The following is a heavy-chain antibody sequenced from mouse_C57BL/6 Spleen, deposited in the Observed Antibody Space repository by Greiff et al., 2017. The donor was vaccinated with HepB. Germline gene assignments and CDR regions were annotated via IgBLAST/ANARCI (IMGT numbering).Heavy chain of an antibody. CDR3: AREQCSSGYYFDY. V-gene: IGHV1-80*01. CDR1: GYAFSSYW. CDR2: IYPGDGDP. J-gene: IGHJ2*01. Sequence: VQLQQSGAELVKPGASVKISCKASGYAFSSYWMNWVKQRPGKGLEWIGQIYPGDGDPNYNGKFKGKATLTADKSSSTAYMQLSSLTSEDSAVYFWAREQCSSGYYFDYWGQGTTLTVSS. D-gene: IGHD3-2*02.